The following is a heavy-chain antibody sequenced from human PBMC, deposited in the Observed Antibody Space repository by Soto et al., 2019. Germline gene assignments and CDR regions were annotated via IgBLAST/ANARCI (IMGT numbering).Heavy chain of an antibody. CDR1: GFSISTNY. Sequence: GGSLRLSCAVSGFSISTNYMGWVRQPPGKGLEWVSVIYRDGSSYYDDSVRGRFSLSRDNSRNTLYLQMESLRAEDTAVYYCEKIYGSENYYGFDPWGQGT. V-gene: IGHV3-66*01. CDR2: IYRDGSS. D-gene: IGHD3-10*01. CDR3: EKIYGSENYYGFDP. J-gene: IGHJ5*02.